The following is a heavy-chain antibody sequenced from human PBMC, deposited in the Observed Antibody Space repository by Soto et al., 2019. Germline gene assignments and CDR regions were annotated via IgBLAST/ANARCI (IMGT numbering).Heavy chain of an antibody. Sequence: ASVRVACETSGYSFSSYAMHWVRQAPGQRLEWMGWINAGNGNTKYSQKFQGRVTITRDTSASTAYMELSSLRSEDTAVYYCARDLPPIDYRGQGTLVTVSS. J-gene: IGHJ4*02. CDR2: INAGNGNT. CDR1: GYSFSSYA. CDR3: ARDLPPIDY. V-gene: IGHV1-3*01.